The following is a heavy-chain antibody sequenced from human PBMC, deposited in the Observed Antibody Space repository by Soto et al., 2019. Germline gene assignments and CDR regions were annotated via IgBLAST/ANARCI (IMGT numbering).Heavy chain of an antibody. Sequence: ASVKVSCKASGYTFTGYYMHWVRQAPGQGLEWMGWINPNSGGTNYAQKFQGRVTMTRDTSISTAYMELSRLRSDDTAVYYCAREVYGDYYYYYGMDVWGQGTTVTVSS. CDR3: AREVYGDYYYYYGMDV. CDR2: INPNSGGT. D-gene: IGHD4-17*01. V-gene: IGHV1-2*02. CDR1: GYTFTGYY. J-gene: IGHJ6*02.